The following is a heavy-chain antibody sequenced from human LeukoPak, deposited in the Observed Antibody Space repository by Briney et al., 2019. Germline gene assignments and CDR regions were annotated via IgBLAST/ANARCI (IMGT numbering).Heavy chain of an antibody. D-gene: IGHD1-14*01. CDR1: GFRFSYHD. Sequence: GGSLRLSCAASGFRFSYHDMHWVRQAPGKGLEFVSSIGAAGAHTFYADSVKGRFTISRDNFQSTMYLQMDGLRPEDSAVYYCARELGGTKTGGFDIWGQGTVVTVSS. CDR2: IGAAGAHT. CDR3: ARELGGTKTGGFDI. V-gene: IGHV3-64*02. J-gene: IGHJ3*02.